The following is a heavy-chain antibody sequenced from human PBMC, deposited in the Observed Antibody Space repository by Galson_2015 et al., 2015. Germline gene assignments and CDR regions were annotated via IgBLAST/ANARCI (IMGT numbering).Heavy chain of an antibody. CDR3: ARDHRKTSSWSWFDS. CDR2: ISGYNGGT. V-gene: IGHV1-18*04. CDR1: GYSFSNYG. D-gene: IGHD6-19*01. J-gene: IGHJ5*01. Sequence: SVKVSCKASGYSFSNYGISWVRQAPGQGLEWMGWISGYNGGTNYPQKFQGRVTMTTDTSTSTAYMEVRGLGSDDTAVYYCARDHRKTSSWSWFDSWGQGTLVTVSS.